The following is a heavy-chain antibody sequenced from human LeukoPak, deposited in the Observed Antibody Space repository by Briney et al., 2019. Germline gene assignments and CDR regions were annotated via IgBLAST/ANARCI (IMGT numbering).Heavy chain of an antibody. Sequence: GESLRLSCVASGFTFTDHPMNWVRQAPGKGLEWISYIGGDGVAFYADSVKGRFTASKDDARKSMYLQMNSLRVEDTAVYYCAKDRANWAIDDWGQGTQVTVSS. V-gene: IGHV3-21*05. J-gene: IGHJ4*02. CDR3: AKDRANWAIDD. CDR1: GFTFTDHP. CDR2: IGGDGVA. D-gene: IGHD3-16*01.